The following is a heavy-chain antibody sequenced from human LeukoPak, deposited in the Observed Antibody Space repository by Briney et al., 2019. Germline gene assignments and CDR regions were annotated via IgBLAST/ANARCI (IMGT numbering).Heavy chain of an antibody. J-gene: IGHJ4*02. Sequence: SGGSLRLSCAASGFTFSSYAMNWVRQSPGEGLEWVSAITVSGGRTYCPDCVKGRFTMSRSNYKNTLYLEMNSLKAEDTAIYYCPKEYTGTFSPFPSYFDHWGQGTLVTVSS. CDR2: ITVSGGRT. CDR3: PKEYTGTFSPFPSYFDH. V-gene: IGHV3-23*01. D-gene: IGHD1-26*01. CDR1: GFTFSSYA.